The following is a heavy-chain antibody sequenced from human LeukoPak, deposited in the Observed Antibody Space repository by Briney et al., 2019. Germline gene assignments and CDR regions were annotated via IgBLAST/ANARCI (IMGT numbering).Heavy chain of an antibody. D-gene: IGHD2-2*01. CDR1: GFTFNDYY. V-gene: IGHV3-11*04. Sequence: GGSLRLSCAASGFTFNDYYMSWIRQAPGKGLEWVSYISSSGSSIYYADSVEGRFTISRDNAKNSLYLQMNSLRAEDTAVYYCARDRGYQLLLGGFDYWGQGTLVTVSS. CDR3: ARDRGYQLLLGGFDY. CDR2: ISSSGSSI. J-gene: IGHJ4*02.